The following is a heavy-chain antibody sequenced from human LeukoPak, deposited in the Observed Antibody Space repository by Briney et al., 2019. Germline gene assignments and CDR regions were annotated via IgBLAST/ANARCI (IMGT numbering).Heavy chain of an antibody. D-gene: IGHD2-15*01. CDR2: INHSGRT. Sequence: PSETLSLTCAVYGGSFSGYYWSWIRQPPGKGLEWLGEINHSGRTNYNPSLKSRVTISVDTSKNQFSLKLSSVTAADTAVYYCARGVYCSGGSCYIPFDYWGQGTLVTVSS. J-gene: IGHJ4*02. CDR1: GGSFSGYY. V-gene: IGHV4-34*01. CDR3: ARGVYCSGGSCYIPFDY.